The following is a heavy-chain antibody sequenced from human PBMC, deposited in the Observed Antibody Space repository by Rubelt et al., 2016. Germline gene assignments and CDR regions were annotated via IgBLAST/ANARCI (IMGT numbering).Heavy chain of an antibody. J-gene: IGHJ6*02. CDR3: ARVQLVRFYYYYGMDV. D-gene: IGHD6-6*01. CDR2: ISYDGSNK. V-gene: IGHV3-30*04. Sequence: GKGLEWVAVISYDGSNKYYADSVKGRFTISRDNSKNTLYLQMNSLRAEDTAAYYCARVQLVRFYYYYGMDVWGQGTTVTVSS.